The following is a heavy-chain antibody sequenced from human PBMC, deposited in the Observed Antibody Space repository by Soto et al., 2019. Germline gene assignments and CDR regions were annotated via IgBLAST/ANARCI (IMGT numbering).Heavy chain of an antibody. V-gene: IGHV1-8*01. J-gene: IGHJ3*02. Sequence: ASVKVSCKASGYTFTSYDINWVRQATGQGLEWMGWMNPNSGNTGYAQKFQGRVTMTRNTSISTAYMELSSLRSEDTAVYYCARVRINPHCSSTSCYIGWDAFDIWGQGTMVTVSS. CDR1: GYTFTSYD. CDR2: MNPNSGNT. CDR3: ARVRINPHCSSTSCYIGWDAFDI. D-gene: IGHD2-2*02.